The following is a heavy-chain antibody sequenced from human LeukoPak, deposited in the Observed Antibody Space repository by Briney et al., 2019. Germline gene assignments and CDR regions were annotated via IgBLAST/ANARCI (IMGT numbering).Heavy chain of an antibody. Sequence: PSETLSLTCTVSGGSISSGDYYWSWIRQPPGKGLEWIGYIYYSGSTYYNPSLKSRVTISVDTSKNQFSLKLSSVTAPDTAVYYCARDKGHYYDSSGLQGFDPWGQGTLVTVSS. CDR3: ARDKGHYYDSSGLQGFDP. CDR1: GGSISSGDYY. D-gene: IGHD3-22*01. J-gene: IGHJ5*02. CDR2: IYYSGST. V-gene: IGHV4-30-4*08.